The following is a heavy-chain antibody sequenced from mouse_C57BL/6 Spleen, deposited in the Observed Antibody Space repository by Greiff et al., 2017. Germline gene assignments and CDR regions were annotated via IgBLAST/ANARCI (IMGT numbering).Heavy chain of an antibody. Sequence: VQLQQSGPELVKPGASVKISCKASGYAFSSSWMNWVKQRPGKGLEWIGRIYPGDGDTNYNGKFKGKATLTADKSSSTAYMQLSSLTSEYSAVYFCARPTVVGPWYFDVWGTGTTVTVSS. CDR2: IYPGDGDT. J-gene: IGHJ1*03. CDR1: GYAFSSSW. V-gene: IGHV1-82*01. D-gene: IGHD1-1*01. CDR3: ARPTVVGPWYFDV.